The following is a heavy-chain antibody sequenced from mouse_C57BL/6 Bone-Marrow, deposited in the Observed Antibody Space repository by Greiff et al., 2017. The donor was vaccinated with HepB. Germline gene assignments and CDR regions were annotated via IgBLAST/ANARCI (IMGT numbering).Heavy chain of an antibody. J-gene: IGHJ3*01. CDR2: IDPSDSYT. CDR3: ALLRYTGFAY. V-gene: IGHV1-50*01. CDR1: GYTFTSYW. D-gene: IGHD1-1*01. Sequence: QVQLKQPGAELVKPGASVKLSCKASGYTFTSYWMQWVKQRPGQGLEWIGEIDPSDSYTNYNQKFKGKATLTVDTSSSTAYMQLSSLTSEDSAVYYCALLRYTGFAYWGQGTLVTVSA.